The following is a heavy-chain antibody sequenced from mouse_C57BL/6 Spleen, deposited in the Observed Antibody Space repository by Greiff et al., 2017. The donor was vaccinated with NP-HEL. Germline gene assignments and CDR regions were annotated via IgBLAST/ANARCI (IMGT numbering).Heavy chain of an antibody. Sequence: EVQVVESGGGLVKPGGSLKLSCAASGFTFSSYAMSWVRQTPEKRLEWVATISDGGSYTYYPDNVKGRFTISRDNAKNNLYLQMSHLKSEDTAMYYCARDPLDSSGYDYAMDYWGQGTSVTVSS. CDR3: ARDPLDSSGYDYAMDY. J-gene: IGHJ4*01. V-gene: IGHV5-4*01. D-gene: IGHD3-2*02. CDR2: ISDGGSYT. CDR1: GFTFSSYA.